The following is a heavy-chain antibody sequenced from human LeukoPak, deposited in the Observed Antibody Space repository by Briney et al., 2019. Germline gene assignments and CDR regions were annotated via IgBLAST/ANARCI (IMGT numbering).Heavy chain of an antibody. CDR1: VGSIKSSSYY. Sequence: SETLSLTCTVSVGSIKSSSYYWGWIRQPPGKGLEWIGSIYYSGNTYYNPSLKSRVTISVDTSKNQFSLKLSSVTAADTAVYYSARRLSSRDYRGAFDLWGQGTMVTVSS. D-gene: IGHD6-13*01. V-gene: IGHV4-39*01. CDR3: ARRLSSRDYRGAFDL. CDR2: IYYSGNT. J-gene: IGHJ3*01.